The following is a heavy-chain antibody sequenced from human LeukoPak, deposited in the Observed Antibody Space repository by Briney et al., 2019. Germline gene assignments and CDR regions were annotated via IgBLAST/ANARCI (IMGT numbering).Heavy chain of an antibody. CDR1: GVSVSTYY. D-gene: IGHD6-6*01. Sequence: SETLSLTCTVSGVSVSTYYWSWIRQPPQKGLEWIAYIYYGGSTNYNPSLKSRLTLSVDTSKNQFSLKLSSVTAADTAVYYCARGLIAAREYYFDSWGQGILVTVSS. J-gene: IGHJ4*02. V-gene: IGHV4-59*02. CDR2: IYYGGST. CDR3: ARGLIAAREYYFDS.